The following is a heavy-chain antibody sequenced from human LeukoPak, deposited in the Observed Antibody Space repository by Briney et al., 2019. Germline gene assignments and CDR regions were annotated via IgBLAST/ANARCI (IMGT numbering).Heavy chain of an antibody. D-gene: IGHD5-18*01. Sequence: SETLSLTCTVSGGSISSYYWSWIRQPPGKGLEWIGYIYYSGSTNYNPSLKSRVTISVDTSKNQFSLKPSSVTAADTAVYYCARDRGSYGYLDYWGQGTLVTVSS. CDR3: ARDRGSYGYLDY. CDR2: IYYSGST. J-gene: IGHJ4*02. V-gene: IGHV4-59*01. CDR1: GGSISSYY.